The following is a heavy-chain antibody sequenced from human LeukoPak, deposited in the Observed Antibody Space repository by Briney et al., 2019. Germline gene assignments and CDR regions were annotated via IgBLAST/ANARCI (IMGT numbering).Heavy chain of an antibody. Sequence: PGGSLRLSCAASGFTFSSYAMSWVRQAPGKGLEWLSEISVSGVSTYYAHSVRGRFTISRDNPKTTVFLQMSRLRAEDTAVYYCAKVLQYFDSGVRQRCFDLWGRGTLVTVSS. J-gene: IGHJ2*01. CDR3: AKVLQYFDSGVRQRCFDL. D-gene: IGHD2-21*01. CDR2: ISVSGVST. CDR1: GFTFSSYA. V-gene: IGHV3-23*01.